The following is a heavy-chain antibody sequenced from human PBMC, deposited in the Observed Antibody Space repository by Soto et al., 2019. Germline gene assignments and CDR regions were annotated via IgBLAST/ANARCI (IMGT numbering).Heavy chain of an antibody. CDR3: ARDGIAARREGDYFDS. CDR2: IIPIFGTA. J-gene: IGHJ4*02. Sequence: QVQLVQSGAEVKKPGSSVKVSCKASGGTFSSYAISWVRQAPGQGLEWMGGIIPIFGTANYAQKFQGRVTITXVDXTXIAHMELSSLRSEDTAVDYCARDGIAARREGDYFDSWGQGTLVTVSS. CDR1: GGTFSSYA. D-gene: IGHD6-6*01. V-gene: IGHV1-69*05.